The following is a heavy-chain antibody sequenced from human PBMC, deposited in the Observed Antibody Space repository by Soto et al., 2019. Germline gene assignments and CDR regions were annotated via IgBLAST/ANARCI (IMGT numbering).Heavy chain of an antibody. D-gene: IGHD3-10*01. Sequence: SVKVSCKASGGTFSSYAISWVRQAPGQGLEWMGGIIPIFGTANYAQKFQGRVTITADESTSTAYMELSSLRSEDTAVYYCASRVSYGSGSRYPKYYYYGMDVWGQGTTVTVSS. CDR2: IIPIFGTA. V-gene: IGHV1-69*13. CDR3: ASRVSYGSGSRYPKYYYYGMDV. CDR1: GGTFSSYA. J-gene: IGHJ6*02.